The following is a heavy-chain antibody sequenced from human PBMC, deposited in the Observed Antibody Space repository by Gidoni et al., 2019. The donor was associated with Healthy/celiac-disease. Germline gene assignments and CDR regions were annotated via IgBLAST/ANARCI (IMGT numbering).Heavy chain of an antibody. Sequence: QVQLQQWGAGLLKPSETLSLTCAVYGGSFSGYYWSWNRQPPGKGLEWIGEINHSGSTNYNPSLKSRVTISVDTSKNQFSLKLSSVTAADTAVYYCARRDYDFWSAEGPYYYGMDVWGQGTTVTVSS. CDR2: INHSGST. V-gene: IGHV4-34*01. CDR3: ARRDYDFWSAEGPYYYGMDV. CDR1: GGSFSGYY. J-gene: IGHJ6*02. D-gene: IGHD3-3*01.